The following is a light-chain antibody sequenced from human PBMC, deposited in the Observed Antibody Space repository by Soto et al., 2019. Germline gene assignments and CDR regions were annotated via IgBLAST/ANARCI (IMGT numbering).Light chain of an antibody. CDR1: SSDIGGYDY. J-gene: IGLJ1*01. CDR3: YSYAGAYSSV. V-gene: IGLV2-11*01. CDR2: DVN. Sequence: QSALTQPRSVSGSPGQSVTISCTGTSSDIGGYDYVSWYQQHPGEAPKLIIYDVNKRPSVVPDRFSGSKSGNTASLTIPGLQVDDEADYYCYSYAGAYSSVFGTGTKLTVL.